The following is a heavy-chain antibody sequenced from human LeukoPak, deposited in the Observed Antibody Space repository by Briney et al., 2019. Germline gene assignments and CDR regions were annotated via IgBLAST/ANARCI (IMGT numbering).Heavy chain of an antibody. J-gene: IGHJ4*02. CDR2: INWNGGST. CDR3: ARGATGTTFDY. V-gene: IGHV3-20*04. CDR1: GFKFDDYG. D-gene: IGHD1-1*01. Sequence: PGGSLRLSCAASGFKFDDYGMSWVRQAPGKGLEWVSGINWNGGSTGYTDSVKGRFTISRDNAKNFLYLQMNSLRAEDTALYYCARGATGTTFDYWGQGTLVTVSS.